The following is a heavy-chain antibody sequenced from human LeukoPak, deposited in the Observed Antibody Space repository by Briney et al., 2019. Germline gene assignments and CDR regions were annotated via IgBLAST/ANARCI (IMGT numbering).Heavy chain of an antibody. CDR3: ASSGQGTYYDFWSGYCTFDY. V-gene: IGHV4-34*01. D-gene: IGHD3-3*01. J-gene: IGHJ4*02. CDR1: GGSFSGYY. CDR2: INHSGST. Sequence: SGTLSLTCAVCGGSFSGYYWSWTRQPPGKGLEWIGEINHSGSTNYNPSLKSRVTISVDTSKNQFSLKLSSVTAADTAVYYCASSGQGTYYDFWSGYCTFDYWGQGTLVTVSS.